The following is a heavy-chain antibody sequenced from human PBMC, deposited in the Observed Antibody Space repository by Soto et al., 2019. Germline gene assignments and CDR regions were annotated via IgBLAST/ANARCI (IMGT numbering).Heavy chain of an antibody. Sequence: QVQLVQSGAEVKKPGSSVKVSCKASGGTFSSYTISWVRQAPGQGLEWMGRIIPILGIANYAQKFQGRVTITADKSTSTAYMELSSLRSEDTAVYYCARDQDDYMWGSYRSDWGQGTLVTVSS. CDR3: ARDQDDYMWGSYRSD. J-gene: IGHJ4*02. V-gene: IGHV1-69*08. CDR2: IIPILGIA. CDR1: GGTFSSYT. D-gene: IGHD3-16*02.